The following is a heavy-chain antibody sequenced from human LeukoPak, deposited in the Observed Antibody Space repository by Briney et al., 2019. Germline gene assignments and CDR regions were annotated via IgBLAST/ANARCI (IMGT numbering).Heavy chain of an antibody. V-gene: IGHV4-39*01. J-gene: IGHJ5*02. CDR3: ARNSGNYLGWFDP. D-gene: IGHD1-26*01. CDR2: IHYSGRT. CDR1: GGSISASSYY. Sequence: PETLSLTCTVSGGSISASSYYWGWIRQPPAKGLEWIGTIHYSGRTYYNPSLKSRVTISADTSKNQFSLKMSSVTAADTAMYYCARNSGNYLGWFDPWGQGTLVTVSS.